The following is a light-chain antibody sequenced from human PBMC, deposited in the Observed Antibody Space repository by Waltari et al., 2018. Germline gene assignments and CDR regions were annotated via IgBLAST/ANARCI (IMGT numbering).Light chain of an antibody. J-gene: IGKJ4*01. Sequence: ELVLTQSPGTLSSSPGERANISCRASQSVSSSYLAWYQQKPGQAPRLLIYGASSRATGIPDRFSGSGSGTDFTLTISRLEPEDFAVYYCQQYGSSPLTFGGGTKVEIK. CDR1: QSVSSSY. CDR3: QQYGSSPLT. V-gene: IGKV3-20*01. CDR2: GAS.